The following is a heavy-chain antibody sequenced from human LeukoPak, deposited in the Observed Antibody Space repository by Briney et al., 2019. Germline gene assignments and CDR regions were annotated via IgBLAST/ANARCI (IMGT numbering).Heavy chain of an antibody. CDR2: VKPDGVEK. D-gene: IGHD2-8*01. V-gene: IGHV3-7*01. CDR3: ATNVHQ. J-gene: IGHJ4*02. CDR1: GFTFSSYG. Sequence: GSLRLSCAASGFTFSSYGMHWVRQAPGKGLECVASVKPDGVEKYYMDSVKGRFTISRDNAKNSLYLQMNSLRAEDTAVYYCATNVHQWGQGTLVTVSS.